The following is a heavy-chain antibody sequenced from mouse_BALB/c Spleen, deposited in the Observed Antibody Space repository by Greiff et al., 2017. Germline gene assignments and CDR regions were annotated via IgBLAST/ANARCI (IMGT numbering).Heavy chain of an antibody. Sequence: EVQGVESGGGLVQPKGSLKLSCAASGFTFNTYAMNWVRQAPGKGLEWVARIRSKSNNYATYYADSVKDRFTISRDDSQSMLYLQMNNLKTEDTAMYYCVRSYYGSSSWFAYWGQGTLVTVSA. J-gene: IGHJ3*01. CDR2: IRSKSNNYAT. CDR3: VRSYYGSSSWFAY. CDR1: GFTFNTYA. D-gene: IGHD1-1*01. V-gene: IGHV10-1*02.